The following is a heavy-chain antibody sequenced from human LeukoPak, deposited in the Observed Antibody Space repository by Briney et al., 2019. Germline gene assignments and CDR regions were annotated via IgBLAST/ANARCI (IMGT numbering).Heavy chain of an antibody. Sequence: PGGSLRLSCAASGFTFSSYGMHWVRQAPGKGLEWVSEFSSGGSSTYYADSVKGRFTISRDNSKNTLYLQMNGLRAEDTAVYYCAKRTATGDHRRGDAFDIWGQGTMVTVSS. CDR1: GFTFSSYG. CDR2: FSSGGSST. CDR3: AKRTATGDHRRGDAFDI. J-gene: IGHJ3*02. V-gene: IGHV3-23*01. D-gene: IGHD7-27*01.